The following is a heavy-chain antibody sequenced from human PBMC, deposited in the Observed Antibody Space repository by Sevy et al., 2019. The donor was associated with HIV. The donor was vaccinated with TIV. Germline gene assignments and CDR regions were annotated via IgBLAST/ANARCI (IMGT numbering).Heavy chain of an antibody. D-gene: IGHD1-26*01. Sequence: GGSLRLSCAASGFTFSSYAMHWVRQAPGKGLEWVAVISYDGSNKYYADSVKGRFTISRDNSKNTLYLQMNSLRAEDTAVYYCARELQRVGYFDYWGQGTLVTVSS. CDR3: ARELQRVGYFDY. CDR1: GFTFSSYA. J-gene: IGHJ4*02. CDR2: ISYDGSNK. V-gene: IGHV3-30-3*01.